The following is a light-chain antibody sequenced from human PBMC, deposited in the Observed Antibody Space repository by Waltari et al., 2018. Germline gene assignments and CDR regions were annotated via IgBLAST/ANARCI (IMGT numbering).Light chain of an antibody. Sequence: QLVLTQSPSASASLGASATLPCTLSSGHSSNIIAWHQQQPEKGPRYSMNVNSDGSHSKGDEIPDRFSGSSSGAERYLTISSLQSEDEADYYCQTGGHGTWVFGGGTKLTVL. CDR3: QTGGHGTWV. CDR1: SGHSSNI. V-gene: IGLV4-69*01. J-gene: IGLJ3*02. CDR2: VNSDGSH.